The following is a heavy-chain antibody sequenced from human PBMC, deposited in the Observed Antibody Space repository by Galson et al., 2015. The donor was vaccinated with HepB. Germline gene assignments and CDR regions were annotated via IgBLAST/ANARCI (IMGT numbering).Heavy chain of an antibody. CDR3: AKDPIFGASCWFYFDY. CDR1: GFRFSNYA. Sequence: SLRLSCAASGFRFSNYAMSWVRQAPGKGLEWVSGITGSGGSTYYAASVKGRFTISRDNTKNTLYLHMRGLRADDTAVYYCAKDPIFGASCWFYFDYWGQGTVVTVSS. J-gene: IGHJ4*02. V-gene: IGHV3-23*01. CDR2: ITGSGGST. D-gene: IGHD3-3*01.